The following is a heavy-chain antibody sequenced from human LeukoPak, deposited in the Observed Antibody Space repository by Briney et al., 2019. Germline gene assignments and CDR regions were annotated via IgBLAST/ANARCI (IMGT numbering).Heavy chain of an antibody. CDR1: GGTFSSYA. V-gene: IGHV1-69*13. CDR2: IIPIFGTA. J-gene: IGHJ3*02. Sequence: SVKVSCEASGGTFSSYAISWVRQAPGQGLEWMGGIIPIFGTANYARKFQGRVTIAADESTSTAYMELSSLRSEDTAVYYCARDGYSSGWYGRRAFDIWGQGTMVTVSS. D-gene: IGHD6-19*01. CDR3: ARDGYSSGWYGRRAFDI.